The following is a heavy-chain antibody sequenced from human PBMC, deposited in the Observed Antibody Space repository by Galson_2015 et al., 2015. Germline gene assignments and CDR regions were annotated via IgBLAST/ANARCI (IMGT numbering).Heavy chain of an antibody. CDR2: INAGNGNT. D-gene: IGHD3-16*01. V-gene: IGHV1-3*01. CDR3: ARDGGPNDYIWGSSGGLLY. Sequence: SVKVSCKASGYTFTSYAMHWVRQAPGQRLKWMGWINAGNGNTKYSQKFKGRATITRDTSASTAYMELSSLRSEDTAVYYCARDGGPNDYIWGSSGGLLYWGQGTLVTVSS. J-gene: IGHJ4*02. CDR1: GYTFTSYA.